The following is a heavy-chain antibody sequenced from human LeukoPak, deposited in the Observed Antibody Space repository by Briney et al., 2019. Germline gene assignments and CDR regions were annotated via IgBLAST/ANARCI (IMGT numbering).Heavy chain of an antibody. CDR2: ISYDGKT. CDR3: TKGYDEPFDC. V-gene: IGHV4-59*01. D-gene: IGHD5-12*01. Sequence: TSETLSLTCNVSGASINSYRWNWIRQPPGKGLEWIGYISYDGKTNYNLSLKSRLTLSVDTSKNQFSLNLNSVTAADTARYYCTKGYDEPFDCWGQGTLVTVSS. CDR1: GASINSYR. J-gene: IGHJ4*02.